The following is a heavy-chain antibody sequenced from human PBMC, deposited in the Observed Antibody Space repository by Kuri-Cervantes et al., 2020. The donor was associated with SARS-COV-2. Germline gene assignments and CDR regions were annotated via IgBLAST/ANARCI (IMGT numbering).Heavy chain of an antibody. CDR1: GGSISSYY. CDR3: AREFPQGRIFGVVPTRYYYYYMDV. J-gene: IGHJ6*03. V-gene: IGHV4-4*08. D-gene: IGHD3-3*01. CDR2: IYYSGST. Sequence: SETLSLTCTVSGGSISSYYWSWIRQPPGKGLEWSGYIYYSGSTNYNPSLKSRVTISLDTSKNQFSLRLSSVTAADTAMYYCAREFPQGRIFGVVPTRYYYYYMDVWGKGTTVTVSS.